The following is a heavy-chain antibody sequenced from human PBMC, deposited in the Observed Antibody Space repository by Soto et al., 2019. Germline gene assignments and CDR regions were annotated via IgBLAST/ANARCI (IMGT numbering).Heavy chain of an antibody. CDR1: GVSVYIYG. J-gene: IGHJ5*02. Sequence: AACGVSVYIYGVNVFRKNPWEGLEWVSYISSSSSTIYYADSVKGRFTISRDNAKNSLYLQMNSLRDEDTAVYYCAREIYNWNYGNWFDPWGQGTLVTVSS. CDR3: AREIYNWNYGNWFDP. V-gene: IGHV3-48*02. CDR2: ISSSSSTI. D-gene: IGHD1-7*01.